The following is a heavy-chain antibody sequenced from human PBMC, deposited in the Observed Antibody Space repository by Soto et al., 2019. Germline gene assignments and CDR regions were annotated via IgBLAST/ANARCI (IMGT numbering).Heavy chain of an antibody. CDR3: AKGEKGGTTWIVDALDV. Sequence: EVQLLESGGGLVQRGGSLRLSCAASGFIFKDYPMSWVRQAPGKGLEWVSAIRAAGDNTYYSDSAKGRFTISRDNSKNTLYLEVNSLRAEDTALYYCAKGEKGGTTWIVDALDVWGQGTMVIVSS. V-gene: IGHV3-23*01. J-gene: IGHJ3*01. CDR1: GFIFKDYP. D-gene: IGHD1-7*01. CDR2: IRAAGDNT.